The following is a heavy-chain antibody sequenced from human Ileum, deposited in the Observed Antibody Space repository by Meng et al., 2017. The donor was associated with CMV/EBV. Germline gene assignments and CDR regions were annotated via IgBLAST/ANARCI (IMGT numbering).Heavy chain of an antibody. D-gene: IGHD3-22*01. CDR3: ARAYYESSGYYYGMDV. Sequence: SLKISCAASGFTFTSYDMHWVRPATGKGLEWFSGIGTAGDTYYPGSVKGRFTISRENAKNSLYLQMNSLRAGDTAVYYCARAYYESSGYYYGMDVWGQWTAVTVSS. CDR1: GFTFTSYD. J-gene: IGHJ6*02. CDR2: IGTAGDT. V-gene: IGHV3-13*01.